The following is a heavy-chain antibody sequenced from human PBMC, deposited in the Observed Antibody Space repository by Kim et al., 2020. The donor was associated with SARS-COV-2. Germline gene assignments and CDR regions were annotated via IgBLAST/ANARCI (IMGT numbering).Heavy chain of an antibody. Sequence: GGSLRLSCAASGFTFSTDWMNCVRQVPGKVLEWVANITQDGSDIYYVVSVKGRFTISRDNATNSVYLQMDSLRAEDTAVYYCVGTDYNYWGQGTLVTVSS. D-gene: IGHD3-10*01. J-gene: IGHJ4*02. CDR1: GFTFSTDW. V-gene: IGHV3-7*03. CDR3: VGTDYNY. CDR2: ITQDGSDI.